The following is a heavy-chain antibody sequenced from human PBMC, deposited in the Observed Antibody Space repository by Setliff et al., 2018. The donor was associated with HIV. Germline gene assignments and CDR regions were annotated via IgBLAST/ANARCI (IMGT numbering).Heavy chain of an antibody. J-gene: IGHJ6*03. V-gene: IGHV4-39*07. D-gene: IGHD3-16*01. CDR1: GDSVSTRNSF. Sequence: SETLSLTCTVSGDSVSTRNSFWGWIRQPPGKGLEWIGSFSYNGGRRYTPSLKSRVTISVDTSKNQFSLKLSSVTAADTAVYHCSRGSYYMDVWGKGTTVTVSS. CDR2: FSYNGGR. CDR3: SRGSYYMDV.